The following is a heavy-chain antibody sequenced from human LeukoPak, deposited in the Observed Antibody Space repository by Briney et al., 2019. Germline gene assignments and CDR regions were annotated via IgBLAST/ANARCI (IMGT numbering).Heavy chain of an antibody. CDR2: INHSGST. D-gene: IGHD2-15*01. Sequence: KTSEALSLTCAVYGGSFSGYYWSWIRQPPGKGLEWIGEINHSGSTNYNPSLKSRVTISVDTSKNQFSLKLSSVTAADTAVYYCARDVVDPPSDAFDIWGQGTMVTVSS. J-gene: IGHJ3*02. CDR1: GGSFSGYY. V-gene: IGHV4-34*01. CDR3: ARDVVDPPSDAFDI.